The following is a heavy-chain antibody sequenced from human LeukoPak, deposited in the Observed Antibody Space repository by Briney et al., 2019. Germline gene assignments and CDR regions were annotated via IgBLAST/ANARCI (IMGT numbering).Heavy chain of an antibody. CDR2: IYPGDSDT. CDR1: GYSFTSYW. J-gene: IGHJ4*02. V-gene: IGHV5-51*01. Sequence: GESLKISCKGSGYSFTSYWIGWVRQLPGKGLERMGIIYPGDSDTRYSPSFQGQVTISADNSISTASLQWSSLKASDTAMYYCARPREDYYDSSGYYWHYWGQGTLVTVSS. D-gene: IGHD3-22*01. CDR3: ARPREDYYDSSGYYWHY.